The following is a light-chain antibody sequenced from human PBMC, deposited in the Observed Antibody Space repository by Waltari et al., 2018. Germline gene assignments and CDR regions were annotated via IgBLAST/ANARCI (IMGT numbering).Light chain of an antibody. V-gene: IGLV2-8*01. J-gene: IGLJ1*01. CDR3: SSYAGSNNV. CDR2: EVT. CDR1: SSDVGGYNY. Sequence: QSALTQPPSASGSPGQSVAISCTGTSSDVGGYNYVSWYQQHPGKAPKLMLYEVTKRPSGVPYRFSGSKSGNTASLTVSGLQAEDEADYYCSSYAGSNNVFGTGTKVTVL.